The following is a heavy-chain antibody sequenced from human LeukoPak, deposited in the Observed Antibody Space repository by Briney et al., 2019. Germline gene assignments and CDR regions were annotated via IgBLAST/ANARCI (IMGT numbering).Heavy chain of an antibody. Sequence: KPSETLSLTRAVYGGSFSGYYWSWIRQPPGKGLEWIGEINHSGSTNYNPSLKSRVTISVDTSKNQFSLKLSSVTAADTAVYYCARGGLWFGELLQKDFDYWGQGTLVTVSS. V-gene: IGHV4-34*01. D-gene: IGHD3-10*01. J-gene: IGHJ4*02. CDR3: ARGGLWFGELLQKDFDY. CDR2: INHSGST. CDR1: GGSFSGYY.